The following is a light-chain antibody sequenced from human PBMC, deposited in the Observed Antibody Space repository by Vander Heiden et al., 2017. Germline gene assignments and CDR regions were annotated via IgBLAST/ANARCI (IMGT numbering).Light chain of an antibody. CDR3: QQSYSTPYT. Sequence: DIQMPQSPSSLSASVGDRVTIPCRASQSISSYLNWYQQKPGKAPKLLIYAASSLQSGVPSRFSGSGSGTEFTLTISSLQPEDFATYYCQQSYSTPYTFGQGTKLEIK. CDR2: AAS. V-gene: IGKV1-39*01. J-gene: IGKJ2*01. CDR1: QSISSY.